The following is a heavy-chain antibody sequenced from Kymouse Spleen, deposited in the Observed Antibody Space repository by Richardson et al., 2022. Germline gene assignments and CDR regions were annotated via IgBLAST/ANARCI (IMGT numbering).Heavy chain of an antibody. J-gene: IGHJ4*02. D-gene: IGHD6-13*01. CDR2: ISYDGSNK. V-gene: IGHV3-30*18. CDR1: GFTFSSYG. CDR3: AKEEQQLDY. Sequence: QVQLVESGGGVVQPGRSLRLSCAASGFTFSSYGMHWVRQAPGKGLEWVAVISYDGSNKYYADSVKGRFTISRDNSKNTLYLQMNSLRAEDTAVYYCAKEEQQLDYWGQGTLVTVSS.